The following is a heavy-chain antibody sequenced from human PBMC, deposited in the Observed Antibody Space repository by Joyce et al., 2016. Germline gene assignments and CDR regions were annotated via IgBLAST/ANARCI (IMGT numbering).Heavy chain of an antibody. Sequence: QVQLQQWGAGLLKTSETLSLTCAVYGGPFSGFFWSWGRQPPGKGLEWIGDITNSGATHYNPSLKSRLTMSVDTSRKEFSLKLSSVTVADTAIYYCARSQWLAPLMYWGQGTPVTVSS. J-gene: IGHJ4*02. D-gene: IGHD6-19*01. CDR1: GGPFSGFF. CDR3: ARSQWLAPLMY. CDR2: ITNSGAT. V-gene: IGHV4-34*02.